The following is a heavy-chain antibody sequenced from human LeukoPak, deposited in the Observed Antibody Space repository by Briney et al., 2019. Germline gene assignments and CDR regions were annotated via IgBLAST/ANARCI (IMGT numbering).Heavy chain of an antibody. Sequence: GGSRRLSCAASGFTVSSNYMSWVRQAPGKGLEWVSVIYSAGNTYYADSVKGRFTISRDNARNTLHLQMNSLRADDSGIYYCGKDRSFWSGADPDFWGHGTLVTVSS. CDR2: IYSAGNT. V-gene: IGHV3-66*01. J-gene: IGHJ4*01. D-gene: IGHD3-3*01. CDR3: GKDRSFWSGADPDF. CDR1: GFTVSSNY.